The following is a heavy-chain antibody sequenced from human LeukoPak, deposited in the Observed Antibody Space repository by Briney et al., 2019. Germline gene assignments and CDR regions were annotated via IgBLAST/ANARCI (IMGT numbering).Heavy chain of an antibody. D-gene: IGHD2-2*01. CDR3: ARSRPDIVVVPAAMGYYYYYMDV. V-gene: IGHV4-30-4*08. CDR1: GGSISSGDYY. J-gene: IGHJ6*03. Sequence: SQTLSLTCTVSGGSISSGDYYWSWIRQPPGKGLEWIGYIYYSGSTYYNPSLKSQVTISVDTSKNQFSLKLSSVTAADTAVYYCARSRPDIVVVPAAMGYYYYYMDVWGKGTTVTVSS. CDR2: IYYSGST.